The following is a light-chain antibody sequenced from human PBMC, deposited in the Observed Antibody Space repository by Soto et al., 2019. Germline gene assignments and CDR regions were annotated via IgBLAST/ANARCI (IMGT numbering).Light chain of an antibody. Sequence: QSALSQPASVSGSPGQSITISCTGTSNDVGYYNYVSWYQQHPGQAPKLMISEVTTRPSGVSDRFSGSKSGNTASLTISRLQAEDEAHYYCTSYSSSDIFYVFGTGTKLTVL. CDR3: TSYSSSDIFYV. CDR2: EVT. V-gene: IGLV2-14*01. J-gene: IGLJ1*01. CDR1: SNDVGYYNY.